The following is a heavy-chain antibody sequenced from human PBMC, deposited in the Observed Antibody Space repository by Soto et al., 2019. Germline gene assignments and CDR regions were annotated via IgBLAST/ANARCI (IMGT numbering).Heavy chain of an antibody. D-gene: IGHD1-26*01. J-gene: IGHJ4*02. CDR2: IIPIFGTA. Sequence: ASVKVSCKASGGTFSSYAISWVRQAPGQGLEWMGGIIPIFGTANYAQKFQGRVTITADKSTSTAYMELNSLRSEDTAVYYCARVKGWELLGLFAYWGQGTLVTVSS. V-gene: IGHV1-69*06. CDR1: GGTFSSYA. CDR3: ARVKGWELLGLFAY.